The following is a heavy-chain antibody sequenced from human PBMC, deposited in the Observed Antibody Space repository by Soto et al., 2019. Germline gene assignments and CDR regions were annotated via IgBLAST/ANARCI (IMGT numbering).Heavy chain of an antibody. V-gene: IGHV4-34*01. J-gene: IGHJ5*02. CDR3: AREPTRSGRKNWFDP. D-gene: IGHD3-10*01. CDR2: INHSGST. Sequence: SETLSLTCAVYGGSFSGYYWSWIRQPPGKGLEWIGEINHSGSTNYNPSLKSRVTISVDTSKNQFSLKLSSVTPADTAVYYCAREPTRSGRKNWFDPWGQGTLVTVSS. CDR1: GGSFSGYY.